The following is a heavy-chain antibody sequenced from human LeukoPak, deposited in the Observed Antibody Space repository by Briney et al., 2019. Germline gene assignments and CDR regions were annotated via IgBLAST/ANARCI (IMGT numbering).Heavy chain of an antibody. CDR1: GYTFTGYY. V-gene: IGHV1-2*02. CDR2: INPNSGGT. J-gene: IGHJ4*02. Sequence: ASVKVSCKASGYTFTGYYMHWVRQAPGQGLEWMGWINPNSGGTNYAQKFQGRVTMTRDTSISTAYMELSRLRSDDTAVYYCARAGTEYSSGWSLSYWGQGTLVTVSS. D-gene: IGHD6-19*01. CDR3: ARAGTEYSSGWSLSY.